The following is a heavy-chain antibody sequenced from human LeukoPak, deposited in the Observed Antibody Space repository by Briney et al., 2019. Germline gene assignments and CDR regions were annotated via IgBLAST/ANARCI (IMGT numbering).Heavy chain of an antibody. J-gene: IGHJ4*02. V-gene: IGHV1-69*05. Sequence: ASVKVSCKASGGTFSSYAISWVRQAPGQGLEWMGRIIPIFGTANYAQKFQGRVTITTDESTSTAYMELSSLRSEDTAVYYCARDDLNYEYDYWSQGTLVTVSS. D-gene: IGHD1-7*01. CDR2: IIPIFGTA. CDR3: ARDDLNYEYDY. CDR1: GGTFSSYA.